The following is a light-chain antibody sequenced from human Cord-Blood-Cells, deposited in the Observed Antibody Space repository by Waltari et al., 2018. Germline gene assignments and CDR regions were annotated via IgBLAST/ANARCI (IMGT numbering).Light chain of an antibody. Sequence: IVLTQSPGTLSLSPGERATLACRASLSVSSSYLAWYQQKPGQATRLLIHGASSRATGIPDRFSGSGSGTDFTLTISRLEPEDFAVYYCQQYGSSPPITFGQGTRLEIK. J-gene: IGKJ5*01. CDR1: LSVSSSY. V-gene: IGKV3-20*01. CDR3: QQYGSSPPIT. CDR2: GAS.